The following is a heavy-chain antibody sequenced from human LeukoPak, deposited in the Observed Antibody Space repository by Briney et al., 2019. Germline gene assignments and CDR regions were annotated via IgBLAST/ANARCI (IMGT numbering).Heavy chain of an antibody. CDR3: AKEGAATSYGGLEY. D-gene: IGHD4-23*01. CDR2: ISDSGAST. V-gene: IGHV3-23*01. CDR1: AFTFRSYA. Sequence: GGSLRLSCAASAFTFRSYAMSWVRQAPGKGLEWVSTISDSGASTFYADSVKGRFTIFRDNSKNTLYLQMNSLRADDTGVYYCAKEGAATSYGGLEYWGQGTLVTVSS. J-gene: IGHJ4*02.